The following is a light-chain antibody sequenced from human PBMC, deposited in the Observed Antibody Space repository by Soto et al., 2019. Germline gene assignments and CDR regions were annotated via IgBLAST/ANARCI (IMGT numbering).Light chain of an antibody. CDR3: QQYYSTPRT. CDR1: QSVLYNSYNKNY. V-gene: IGKV4-1*01. J-gene: IGKJ1*01. CDR2: WAS. Sequence: DIVMTQSPDSLAVSLGEGATINCKSSQSVLYNSYNKNYLAWYQQKPGQPPKLLIYWASTRESGVPDRFSGSGSGTDFTHTISSLQAEDVAVYYCQQYYSTPRTFGQGTKVEIK.